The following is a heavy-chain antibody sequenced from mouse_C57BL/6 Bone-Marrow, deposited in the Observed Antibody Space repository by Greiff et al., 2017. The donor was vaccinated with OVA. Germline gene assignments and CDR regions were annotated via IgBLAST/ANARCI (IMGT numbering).Heavy chain of an antibody. J-gene: IGHJ4*01. CDR3: ASPGYYDYAMDY. CDR1: GFTFTDYY. Sequence: DVKLVESGGGLVQPGGSLSLSCAASGFTFTDYYMSWVRQPPGKALEWLGFIRNKANGYTTEYSASVKGRFTISRDNSQSILYLQMNALRAEDSATYYCASPGYYDYAMDYWGQGTSVTVSS. V-gene: IGHV7-3*01. D-gene: IGHD2-3*01. CDR2: IRNKANGYTT.